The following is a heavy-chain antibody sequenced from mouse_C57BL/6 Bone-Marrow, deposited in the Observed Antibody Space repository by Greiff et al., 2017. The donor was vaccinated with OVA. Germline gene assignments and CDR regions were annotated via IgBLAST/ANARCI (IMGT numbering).Heavy chain of an antibody. Sequence: VQLKQSGPELVKPGASVKIPCKASGYTFTDYNMDWVKQSHGKSLEWIGDINPNNGGTIYNQKFKGKATLTVDKSSSTAYMELISLTSEDTAVYDCARWGGSYVRYFDDWGKGTTVTVSS. V-gene: IGHV1-18*01. D-gene: IGHD1-1*02. CDR3: ARWGGSYVRYFDD. CDR2: INPNNGGT. J-gene: IGHJ1*03. CDR1: GYTFTDYN.